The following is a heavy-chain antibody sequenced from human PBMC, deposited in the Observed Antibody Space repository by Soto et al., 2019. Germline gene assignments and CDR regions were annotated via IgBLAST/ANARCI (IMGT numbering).Heavy chain of an antibody. Sequence: GASVKVSCKASGYTFTSYGISWVRQAPGQGLEWMGWISAYNGNTNYAQKLQGRVTMTTDTSTSTAYMELRSLRSDDTAVYYCARDTEPSRVRHRGWFDPWGQGTPVTVSS. CDR3: ARDTEPSRVRHRGWFDP. CDR2: ISAYNGNT. CDR1: GYTFTSYG. V-gene: IGHV1-18*04. D-gene: IGHD4-4*01. J-gene: IGHJ5*02.